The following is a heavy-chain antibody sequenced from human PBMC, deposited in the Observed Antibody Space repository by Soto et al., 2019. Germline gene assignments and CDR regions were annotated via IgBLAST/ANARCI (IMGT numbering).Heavy chain of an antibody. Sequence: EVQLVESGGGLVQPGGSLRLSCAASGFTLTGYWMHWVRQAPGKGLVWVSRINSDGSSTSYADSVKGRFSISRDNAGNTLDLQMNSLRAEDTGVYYCSRGGSGIYGRASAIWGQGTTGTVSS. CDR1: GFTLTGYW. V-gene: IGHV3-74*01. D-gene: IGHD1-26*01. J-gene: IGHJ3*02. CDR2: INSDGSST. CDR3: SRGGSGIYGRASAI.